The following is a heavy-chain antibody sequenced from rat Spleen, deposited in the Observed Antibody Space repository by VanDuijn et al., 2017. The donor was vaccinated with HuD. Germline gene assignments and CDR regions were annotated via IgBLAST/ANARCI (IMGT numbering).Heavy chain of an antibody. J-gene: IGHJ2*01. Sequence: EVELVESGGGLVQPGNSLKLSCAASGLTFSDYNMAWVRQSPKKGLEWVATINYDGRNTYYGDSVKGRFTISRDNAKSTLYLEMDGLRSEDMATYYCTTDLAGQPDYWGQGVMVTVSS. V-gene: IGHV5S10*01. CDR3: TTDLAGQPDY. CDR1: GLTFSDYN. CDR2: INYDGRNT. D-gene: IGHD5-1*01.